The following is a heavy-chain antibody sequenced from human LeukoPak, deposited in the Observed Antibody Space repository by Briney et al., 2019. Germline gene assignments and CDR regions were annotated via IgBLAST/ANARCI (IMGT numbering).Heavy chain of an antibody. CDR1: GFTFSSYA. CDR3: ASFMVRGGNWFDP. V-gene: IGHV3-23*01. D-gene: IGHD3-10*01. J-gene: IGHJ5*02. CDR2: ISGSGGST. Sequence: GGSLRLSCAASGFTFSSYAMSWVRQAPGKGLEWVSAISGSGGSTYYADSVKSRFTISRDNAKNSLYLQMNSLRAEDTAVYYCASFMVRGGNWFDPWGQGTLVTVSS.